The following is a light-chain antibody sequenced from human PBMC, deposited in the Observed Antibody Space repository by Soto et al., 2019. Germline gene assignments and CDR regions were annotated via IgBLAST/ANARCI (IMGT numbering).Light chain of an antibody. J-gene: IGLJ2*01. V-gene: IGLV3-9*01. CDR3: QVWDSSTYVV. Sequence: SYELTQPLSVSVALGQTARITCGGNNIASKNVHWYQQKPGQAPVLVIYRDSNRPSGIPERFSGSNSGNTATLTISRAPAGDEADYYCQVWDSSTYVVFCGGTKLTVL. CDR2: RDS. CDR1: NIASKN.